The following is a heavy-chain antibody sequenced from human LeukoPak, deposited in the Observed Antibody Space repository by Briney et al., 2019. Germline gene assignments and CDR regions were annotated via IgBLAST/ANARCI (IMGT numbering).Heavy chain of an antibody. V-gene: IGHV3-23*03. Sequence: GGSLRLSCTASGFTFSTYGMSWVRQAPGKWLEWVSVVYTGGTTYYTDSVKGRFTISRDNSQSTVFLQMNSLRDEDTAVYYCAKDGHCSGGTCSSFDYWGQGTLVTVSS. J-gene: IGHJ4*02. CDR2: VYTGGTT. CDR1: GFTFSTYG. D-gene: IGHD2-15*01. CDR3: AKDGHCSGGTCSSFDY.